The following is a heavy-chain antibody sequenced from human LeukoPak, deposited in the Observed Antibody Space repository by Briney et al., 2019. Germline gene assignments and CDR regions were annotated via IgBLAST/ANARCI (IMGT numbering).Heavy chain of an antibody. V-gene: IGHV3-74*01. CDR2: IDSVGASA. D-gene: IGHD6-19*01. Sequence: SGGTLTLSCAASGFTFSNYWMHWVRQLPGKGLEWVSRIDSVGASANYADSVEGRFTISRDNAKNTLYLQMNSLRAEDTAVYYCAKDFPWSSGPAAAPAFDIWGQGTMVTVSS. CDR3: AKDFPWSSGPAAAPAFDI. J-gene: IGHJ3*02. CDR1: GFTFSNYW.